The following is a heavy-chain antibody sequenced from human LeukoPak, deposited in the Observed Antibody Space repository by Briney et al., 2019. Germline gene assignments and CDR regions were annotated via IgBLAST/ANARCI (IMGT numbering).Heavy chain of an antibody. J-gene: IGHJ2*01. CDR2: ITHTGST. CDR3: ARHQGAVDL. V-gene: IGHV4-34*01. Sequence: SETLSLTCAVYGGSFSGFFWTWIRQPPGKGLEWIGEITHTGSTNYNSSLKSRVTISVDTSKNQFSLKLTSVTVADTAVYYCARHQGAVDLWGRGSLVIVSS. D-gene: IGHD1-26*01. CDR1: GGSFSGFF.